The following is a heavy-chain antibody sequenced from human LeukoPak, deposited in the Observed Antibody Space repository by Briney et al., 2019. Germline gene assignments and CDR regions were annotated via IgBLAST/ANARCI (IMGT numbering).Heavy chain of an antibody. Sequence: SETLSLTCTVSGGSISNYYWSWIRQPPGKGLEWIGYIYYSGTTNYNPSLKSRVTISVDSSKKQFSLKLNSVTAADTAVYFCARRYGDYDPYFDYWAREPWSPSP. CDR1: GGSISNYY. D-gene: IGHD4-17*01. J-gene: IGHJ4*02. CDR2: IYYSGTT. V-gene: IGHV4-59*01. CDR3: ARRYGDYDPYFDY.